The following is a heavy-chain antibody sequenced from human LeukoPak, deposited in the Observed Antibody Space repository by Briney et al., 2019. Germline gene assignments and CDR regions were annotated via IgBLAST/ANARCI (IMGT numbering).Heavy chain of an antibody. CDR3: ARGGDSLHY. D-gene: IGHD3-10*01. Sequence: GGSLRLSCAASGFIVSSNFMTWVRQAPGKGLEWVSVIYSGGSTYYADSVKDRFTISRDNSKNMLYLQMNSLRAEDTAVYYCARGGDSLHYWGQGTLVTVSS. CDR1: GFIVSSNF. V-gene: IGHV3-66*01. J-gene: IGHJ4*02. CDR2: IYSGGST.